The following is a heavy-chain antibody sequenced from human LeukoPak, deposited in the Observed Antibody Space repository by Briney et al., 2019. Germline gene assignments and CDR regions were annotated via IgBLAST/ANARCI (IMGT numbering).Heavy chain of an antibody. D-gene: IGHD3-22*01. V-gene: IGHV3-30-3*01. CDR2: ISYDGSNK. CDR1: GFTFSSYA. J-gene: IGHJ4*02. Sequence: GRSLRLSCAASGFTFSSYAMHWVRQAPGKGLEWVAVISYDGSNKYYADSVKGRFTISRDNSKNTLYLQMNSRRAEDTAVYYCAREVRSGGYYLDYWGQGTLVTVSS. CDR3: AREVRSGGYYLDY.